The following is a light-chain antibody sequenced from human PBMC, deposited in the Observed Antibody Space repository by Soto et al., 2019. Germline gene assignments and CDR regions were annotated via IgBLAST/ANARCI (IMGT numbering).Light chain of an antibody. V-gene: IGKV1-5*03. Sequence: DIQMTQSPSTLSASVGDTVIITCRASQSISTWLAWYQQKPGKAPKLLIYKASSLESGVPSRFSASGSGTEFTLTNSSLQPDDFATYYCQQYNSYSLFGPGTKVDIK. CDR3: QQYNSYSL. J-gene: IGKJ3*01. CDR1: QSISTW. CDR2: KAS.